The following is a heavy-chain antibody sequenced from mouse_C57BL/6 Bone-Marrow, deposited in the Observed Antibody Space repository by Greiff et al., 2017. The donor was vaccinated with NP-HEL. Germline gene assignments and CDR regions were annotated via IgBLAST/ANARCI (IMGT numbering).Heavy chain of an antibody. J-gene: IGHJ2*01. CDR1: GFTFSSYG. D-gene: IGHD4-1*01. Sequence: DVHLVESGGDLVKPGGSLKLSCAASGFTFSSYGMSWVRQTPDKRLEWVATISSGGSYTYYPDSVKGRFTISRDNAKNTLYLQMSSLKSEDTAMYYCARTGTDYWGQGTTLTVSS. CDR3: ARTGTDY. CDR2: ISSGGSYT. V-gene: IGHV5-6*01.